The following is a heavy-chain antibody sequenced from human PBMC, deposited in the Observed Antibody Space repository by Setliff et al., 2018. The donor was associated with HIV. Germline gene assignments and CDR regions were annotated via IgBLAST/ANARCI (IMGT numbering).Heavy chain of an antibody. V-gene: IGHV4-39*01. CDR1: AGSIRSSTYY. D-gene: IGHD6-19*01. Sequence: SETLSLTCTVSAGSIRSSTYYWAWIRQPPGKGLEWIGTIYYSGSTYYNPSLKSRATISVDMSKNQFSLRLSSVTAADTAVYYCIIAYSSGWLAPMGFDSWGQGTLGTVS. CDR2: IYYSGST. CDR3: IIAYSSGWLAPMGFDS. J-gene: IGHJ4*02.